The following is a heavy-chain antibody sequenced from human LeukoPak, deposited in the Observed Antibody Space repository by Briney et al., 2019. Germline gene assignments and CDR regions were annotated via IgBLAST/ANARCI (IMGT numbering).Heavy chain of an antibody. CDR2: MSNSGENT. V-gene: IGHV3-30*18. CDR1: GFTFSSYS. Sequence: GGSLRLSCAASGFTFSSYSMQWVRQTPGKGLEWVGIMSNSGENTFYGEAVKGRFTISRDNSQNTLYLQMNSLRPEDTAVYYCAKGGASATRYVDYWGQGTLVTVSS. J-gene: IGHJ4*02. CDR3: AKGGASATRYVDY. D-gene: IGHD4-17*01.